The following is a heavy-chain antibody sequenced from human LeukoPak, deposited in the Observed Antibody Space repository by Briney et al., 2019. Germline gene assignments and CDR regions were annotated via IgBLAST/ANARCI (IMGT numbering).Heavy chain of an antibody. CDR1: GFTFSSYA. CDR3: ARGQGAADY. J-gene: IGHJ4*02. CDR2: ISRTGSI. Sequence: SLRLSCAASGFTFSSYAMHWVRQPPGKGLEWIGEISRTGSIDYDPSVRGRATMSLGKSKSQFSLTLTSLTSADTAVYYCARGQGAADYWGRGILVIVSS. D-gene: IGHD1-26*01. V-gene: IGHV4-4*02.